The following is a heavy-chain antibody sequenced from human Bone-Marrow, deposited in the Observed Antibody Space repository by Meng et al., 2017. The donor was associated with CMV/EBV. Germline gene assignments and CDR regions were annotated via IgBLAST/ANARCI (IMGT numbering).Heavy chain of an antibody. Sequence: ASVKVSCKASGYTFTGYYMHWVRQAPGQGLEWMGWINPNSGGTNYAQQFQGRVTMTRDTSINTAYMELSSLRSDDSAVYYCARTIIVAGSNWFDPWGQGTLVTVSS. CDR1: GYTFTGYY. V-gene: IGHV1-2*02. D-gene: IGHD6-19*01. J-gene: IGHJ5*02. CDR3: ARTIIVAGSNWFDP. CDR2: INPNSGGT.